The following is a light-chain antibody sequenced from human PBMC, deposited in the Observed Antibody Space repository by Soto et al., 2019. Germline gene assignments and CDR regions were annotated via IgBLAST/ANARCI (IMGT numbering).Light chain of an antibody. Sequence: QSALTQPASVSGSPGQSITISCTGTSSDVGGYDYVSWYQQHPGKAPKLMIYEVSNRPSGVSNRFSGSKSGSTASLTISGLQAEDEADYYCSSYTSSSTYVFGTGTMVTVL. V-gene: IGLV2-14*01. CDR3: SSYTSSSTYV. CDR1: SSDVGGYDY. J-gene: IGLJ1*01. CDR2: EVS.